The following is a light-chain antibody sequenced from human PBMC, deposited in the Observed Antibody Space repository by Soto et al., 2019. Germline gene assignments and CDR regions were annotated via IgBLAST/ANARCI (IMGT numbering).Light chain of an antibody. CDR2: EVN. J-gene: IGLJ3*02. Sequence: QSALTQPGSVSGSPGQSITISCTGTSSDVGAHNYVSWYQQHPGKAPKLMIYEVNNRPSGISNRFSGSKSGNTASLTISGLQAEDGADYYCTSHTNRNSWVFGGGTKVTVL. CDR3: TSHTNRNSWV. CDR1: SSDVGAHNY. V-gene: IGLV2-14*01.